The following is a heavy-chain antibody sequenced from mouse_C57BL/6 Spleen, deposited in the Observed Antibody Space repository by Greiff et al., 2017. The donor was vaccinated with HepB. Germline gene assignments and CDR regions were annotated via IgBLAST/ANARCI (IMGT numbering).Heavy chain of an antibody. CDR3: ASPFITTVVADFDY. CDR1: GYTFTGYW. J-gene: IGHJ2*01. Sequence: QVQLKESGAELLKPGASVKLSCKATGYTFTGYWIEWVKQRPGHGLEWIGEILPGSGSTNYNEKFKGKATFTADTSSNTAYMQLSSLTTEDSAIYYCASPFITTVVADFDYWGQGTTLTVSS. D-gene: IGHD1-1*01. CDR2: ILPGSGST. V-gene: IGHV1-9*01.